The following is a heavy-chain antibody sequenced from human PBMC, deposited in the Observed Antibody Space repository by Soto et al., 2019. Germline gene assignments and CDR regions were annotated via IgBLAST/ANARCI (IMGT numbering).Heavy chain of an antibody. CDR3: ARARGISFGYNYFDD. J-gene: IGHJ5*02. CDR2: INPFYGET. D-gene: IGHD5-18*01. Sequence: ASVKVSCKASGYTFSSYHMHWVRQAPGQGLEWMGVINPFYGETRYAQKFQGRVTMTRDTSTSTVYMELSSLRSEDTAVYYCARARGISFGYNYFDDWGQGTMVTVSS. CDR1: GYTFSSYH. V-gene: IGHV1-46*01.